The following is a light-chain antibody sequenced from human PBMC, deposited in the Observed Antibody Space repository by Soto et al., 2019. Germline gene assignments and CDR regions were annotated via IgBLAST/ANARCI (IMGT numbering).Light chain of an antibody. CDR3: AAWDDSLNGYV. V-gene: IGLV1-44*01. CDR2: SSN. J-gene: IGLJ1*01. Sequence: QSMLTQPPSASGTPGQRVTISCSGSSSSIGSNTVTWYHQLPGTAPKLLIHSSNQRPSGVPDRFSGSKSGTSASLAISGLQSEDESDYYCAAWDDSLNGYVFGSGTTVTVL. CDR1: SSSIGSNT.